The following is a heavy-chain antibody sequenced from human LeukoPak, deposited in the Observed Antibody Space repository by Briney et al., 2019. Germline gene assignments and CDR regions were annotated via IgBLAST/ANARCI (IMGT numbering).Heavy chain of an antibody. J-gene: IGHJ3*02. Sequence: ASVKVSCKASGYTFTSYDINWVRQATGQGLEWMGWMNPNSGNTGYAQKFQGRVTMTRNTSISTAYMELSSLRSEDTAVYYCARFPFIGYSGPDAFDIWGQGTMVTVSP. CDR1: GYTFTSYD. V-gene: IGHV1-8*01. D-gene: IGHD2-15*01. CDR2: MNPNSGNT. CDR3: ARFPFIGYSGPDAFDI.